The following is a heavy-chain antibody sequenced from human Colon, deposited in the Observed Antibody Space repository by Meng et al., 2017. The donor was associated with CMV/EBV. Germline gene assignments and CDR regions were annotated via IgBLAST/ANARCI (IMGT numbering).Heavy chain of an antibody. CDR3: AAITAATVTLYGMDV. CDR2: IKSKIDGGTT. D-gene: IGHD6-13*01. Sequence: GGSLRLSCTASGMTFSNAWMSWVRQAPGKGLEWIGRIKSKIDGGTTDYAAPVKGRFSLSRDDSKNTLYLQMNSLKTEDTAVYYCAAITAATVTLYGMDVWGLGTTVTV. V-gene: IGHV3-15*01. J-gene: IGHJ6*02. CDR1: GMTFSNAW.